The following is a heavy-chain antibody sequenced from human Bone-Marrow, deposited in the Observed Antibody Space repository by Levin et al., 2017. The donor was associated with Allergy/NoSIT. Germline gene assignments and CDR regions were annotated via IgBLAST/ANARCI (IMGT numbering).Heavy chain of an antibody. J-gene: IGHJ3*01. D-gene: IGHD3-16*01. CDR2: IHNSGST. Sequence: SQTLSLTCTVSGGSMSGYYWSWIRQPPGKGLEWIGYIHNSGSTNPDSSLKSRLTMSVDTSKNQFSLTLSSVTAADTAVDDCARLSLRGVAGAFDFWGQGTMVAVSS. CDR3: ARLSLRGVAGAFDF. V-gene: IGHV4-4*08. CDR1: GGSMSGYY.